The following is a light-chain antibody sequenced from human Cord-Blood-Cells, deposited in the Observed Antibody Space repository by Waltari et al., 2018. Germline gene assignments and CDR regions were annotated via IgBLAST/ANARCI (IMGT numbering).Light chain of an antibody. CDR2: DVS. CDR3: SSYTSNVV. CDR1: SSDVGGYNY. Sequence: QSALTQPASVSGSPRQSVTISSTGTSSDVGGYNYVSWYQQHPGKAPKLMIYDVSTRPSGVSNRFAGSKSGNTAALTISGLQAEDEADYYCSSYTSNVVFGGGTKLTVL. J-gene: IGLJ2*01. V-gene: IGLV2-14*01.